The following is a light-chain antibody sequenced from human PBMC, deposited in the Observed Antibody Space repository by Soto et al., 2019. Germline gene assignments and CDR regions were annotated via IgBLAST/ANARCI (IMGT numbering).Light chain of an antibody. CDR3: QEYNSYS. CDR1: QSITSW. CDR2: DAS. Sequence: DIQMTQSPSTLSASVGDRVIIICRASQSITSWLAWYQQKPGKAPKLLIYDASTLESGVPLRFSGSGSGTAFTLTISSLQPDDFATYYCQEYNSYSFGQGTKVDI. V-gene: IGKV1-5*02. J-gene: IGKJ1*01.